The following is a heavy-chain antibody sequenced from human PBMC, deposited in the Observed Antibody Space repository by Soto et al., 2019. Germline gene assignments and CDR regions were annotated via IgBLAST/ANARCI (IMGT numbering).Heavy chain of an antibody. CDR1: GFSLTTRGMT. D-gene: IGHD6-13*01. CDR2: ST. V-gene: IGHV2-5*01. Sequence: SGPTLVNPTHTLTLTCTVPGFSLTTRGMTLGWIRQPPGKAPEWLALSTQYSPSLQSRLTFTEDTSKNQVVLTMTNMDPVDTATYYCTLRQDTSRGPIYWGQGIMVTVSS. CDR3: TLRQDTSRGPIY. J-gene: IGHJ4*02.